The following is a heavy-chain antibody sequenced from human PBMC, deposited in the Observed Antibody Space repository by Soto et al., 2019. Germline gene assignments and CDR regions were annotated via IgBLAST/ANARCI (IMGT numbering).Heavy chain of an antibody. Sequence: KTSETLSLTCTVSGGSINSGNFYWGWIRQRPGKGLEWIGFTYYSGAPYYNPSLKSRVTISVDTSMNRFSLTLTSVTAADTARYYCARDQAPYCDSWSGSCRDGYYGMDIGGPGSTVTVSS. V-gene: IGHV4-31*03. CDR1: GGSINSGNFY. D-gene: IGHD3-3*01. J-gene: IGHJ6*02. CDR2: TYYSGAP. CDR3: ARDQAPYCDSWSGSCRDGYYGMDI.